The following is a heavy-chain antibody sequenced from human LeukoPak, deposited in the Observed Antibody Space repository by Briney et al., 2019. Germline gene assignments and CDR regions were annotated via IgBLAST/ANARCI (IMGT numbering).Heavy chain of an antibody. Sequence: GGSLRLSCAASGFNFRSYGIHWVRQTPGSGLDWVAFVRYDEYNKYYGDFVKGRFTISRDNSKNTLNLQMDSLKAEDTAVYYCAKGYSDYFDYWGKGTLVTVSS. CDR2: VRYDEYNK. D-gene: IGHD4-11*01. V-gene: IGHV3-30*02. CDR3: AKGYSDYFDY. J-gene: IGHJ4*02. CDR1: GFNFRSYG.